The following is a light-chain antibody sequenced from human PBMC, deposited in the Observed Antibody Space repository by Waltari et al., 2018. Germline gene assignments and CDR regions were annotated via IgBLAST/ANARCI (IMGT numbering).Light chain of an antibody. J-gene: IGKJ1*01. Sequence: EIVLTQSPGTLSLSPGARATLSCRASQSVGWSLAWYQQKPGRAPRLLIYGASSRATGIPDRVSASWSGTDFSLSISGLEPEDFAVYYCQHYVRLPVTFGRGTKVEIK. V-gene: IGKV3-20*01. CDR3: QHYVRLPVT. CDR2: GAS. CDR1: QSVGWS.